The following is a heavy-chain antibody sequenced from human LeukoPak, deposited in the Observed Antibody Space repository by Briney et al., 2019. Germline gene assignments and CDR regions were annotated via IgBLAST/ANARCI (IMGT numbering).Heavy chain of an antibody. CDR3: ARELDGDGGWFDP. D-gene: IGHD5-24*01. CDR2: VYYSGST. J-gene: IGHJ5*02. CDR1: GDSISDYY. V-gene: IGHV4-59*01. Sequence: SETLSPTCTVSGDSISDYYWSWIRQPPGKGLEWIGEVYYSGSTHYNPSLKSRLTISVDTSKNQFSLRLRSVTAADTAMYYCARELDGDGGWFDPWGQGTLVTVSS.